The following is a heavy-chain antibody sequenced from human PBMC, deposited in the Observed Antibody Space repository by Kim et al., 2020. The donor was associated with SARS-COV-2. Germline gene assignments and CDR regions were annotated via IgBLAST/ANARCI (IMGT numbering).Heavy chain of an antibody. V-gene: IGHV4-34*01. CDR2: T. Sequence: TNSNPSLKCRVTISVDTSKNQFSLKLSSVTAADTAVYYCARRLVRGAPGYWGQGTLVTVSS. J-gene: IGHJ4*02. CDR3: ARRLVRGAPGY. D-gene: IGHD3-10*01.